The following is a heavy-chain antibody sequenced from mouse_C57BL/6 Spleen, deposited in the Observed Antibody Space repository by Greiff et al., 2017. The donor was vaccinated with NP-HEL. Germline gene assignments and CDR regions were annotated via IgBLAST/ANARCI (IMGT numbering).Heavy chain of an antibody. D-gene: IGHD3-2*02. V-gene: IGHV7-3*01. Sequence: DVKLVESGGGLVQPGGSLSLSCAASGFTFTDYYMSWVRQPPGKALEWLGFIRNKANGYTTEYSASVKGRFTISRDNSQSILYLQMNAQRAKDSATYYCARDEAQAYYAMDYWGQGTSVTVSS. J-gene: IGHJ4*01. CDR1: GFTFTDYY. CDR3: ARDEAQAYYAMDY. CDR2: IRNKANGYTT.